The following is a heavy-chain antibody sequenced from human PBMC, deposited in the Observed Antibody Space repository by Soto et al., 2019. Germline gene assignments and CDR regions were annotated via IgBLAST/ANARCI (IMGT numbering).Heavy chain of an antibody. D-gene: IGHD4-17*01. CDR2: TYYRSKWYN. CDR1: GDSVSSNSAA. V-gene: IGHV6-1*01. CDR3: AREGVGTVSLSDYYYYYYMDV. Sequence: PSQTLSLTCAISGDSVSSNSAAWNWIRQSPSRGLEWLGRTYYRSKWYNDYAVSVKSRITINPDTSKNQFSLQLNSVTPEDTAVYYCAREGVGTVSLSDYYYYYYMDVWGKGTTVTVSS. J-gene: IGHJ6*03.